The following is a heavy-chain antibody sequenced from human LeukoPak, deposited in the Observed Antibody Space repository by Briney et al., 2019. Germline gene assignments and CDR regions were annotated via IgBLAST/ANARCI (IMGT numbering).Heavy chain of an antibody. CDR2: INPNSGGT. Sequence: ASVKVSCKASGYTFTGYYMHWVRQAPGQGLEWMGWINPNSGGTNYAQKFQGRVTMTRDTSISTAYMELSRLRSDDTAVYYFARRGSSRWNLLDRWGRGRLVSVSS. CDR1: GYTFTGYY. D-gene: IGHD6-13*01. J-gene: IGHJ5*02. V-gene: IGHV1-2*02. CDR3: ARRGSSRWNLLDR.